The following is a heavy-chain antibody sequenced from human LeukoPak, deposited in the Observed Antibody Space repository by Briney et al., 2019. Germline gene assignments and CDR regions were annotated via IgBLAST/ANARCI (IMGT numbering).Heavy chain of an antibody. V-gene: IGHV1-46*01. Sequence: ASVNVSCKTSGYTFTTYYIHWVRQAPGQGLEWLGIINPSGGTTTYAQKFQGRVTMSVDTSKNQFSLELSSVTAADTAVYYCAGDRKGVVIFDYWGQGTLVTVSS. CDR1: GYTFTTYY. J-gene: IGHJ4*02. CDR2: INPSGGTT. CDR3: AGDRKGVVIFDY. D-gene: IGHD3-10*01.